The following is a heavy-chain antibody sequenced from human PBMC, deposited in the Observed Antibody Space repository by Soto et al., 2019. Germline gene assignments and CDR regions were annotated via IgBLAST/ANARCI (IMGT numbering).Heavy chain of an antibody. J-gene: IGHJ6*02. Sequence: ASVKLSRKASGYAFTGYYMHWSRQAPGQGLGWMGWINPNSGGTNYAQKFQGWVTMTRDTSISTAYMELSRLRSDDTAVYYCAIHYDYVWGSYPPPYGMDVWGQGTTVTVS. V-gene: IGHV1-2*04. CDR2: INPNSGGT. CDR1: GYAFTGYY. D-gene: IGHD3-16*02. CDR3: AIHYDYVWGSYPPPYGMDV.